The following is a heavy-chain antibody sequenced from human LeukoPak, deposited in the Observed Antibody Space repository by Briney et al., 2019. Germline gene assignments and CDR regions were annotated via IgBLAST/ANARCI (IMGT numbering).Heavy chain of an antibody. CDR2: IYSGGST. Sequence: GGSLRLSCAASGFTVSSNYMSWVRQAPGKGLEWVSVIYSGGSTYYADSVKGRFTISRDNSKNTLYLQMNSLRAEDTAVYHCARDPYDYGGNFDYWGQGTLVTVSS. CDR1: GFTVSSNY. CDR3: ARDPYDYGGNFDY. J-gene: IGHJ4*02. D-gene: IGHD4-23*01. V-gene: IGHV3-66*01.